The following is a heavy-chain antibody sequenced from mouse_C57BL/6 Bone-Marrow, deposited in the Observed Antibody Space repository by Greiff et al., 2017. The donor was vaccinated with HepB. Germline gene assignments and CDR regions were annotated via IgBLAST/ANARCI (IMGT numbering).Heavy chain of an antibody. J-gene: IGHJ3*01. CDR2: VSTGGGYT. D-gene: IGHD1-1*01. V-gene: IGHV5-6*01. Sequence: EVKLMESGGDLVKPGGSLKLSCAATGFTFSTYGMSWVRQTPDKRLEWVATVSTGGGYTYYPDSVKGRFTISRDNAKNTLYLQRSGLKSEDTAMFYCTRLAYYYDSEGFAYWGQGTLVTVSA. CDR1: GFTFSTYG. CDR3: TRLAYYYDSEGFAY.